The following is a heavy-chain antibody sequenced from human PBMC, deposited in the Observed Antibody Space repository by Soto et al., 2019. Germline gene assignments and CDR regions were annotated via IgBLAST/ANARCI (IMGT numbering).Heavy chain of an antibody. CDR3: ARSPSGNWLLSSCRFDY. CDR2: IWYDGSNK. J-gene: IGHJ4*02. D-gene: IGHD3-9*01. V-gene: IGHV3-33*01. Sequence: GGSLRLSCAASGFTFSSYGMHWVRQAPGKGLEWVAIIWYDGSNKYYADSVKGRFTISRDNSKNTLYLQMGSLRAEDMAVYYCARSPSGNWLLSSCRFDYWGQGTLVTVSS. CDR1: GFTFSSYG.